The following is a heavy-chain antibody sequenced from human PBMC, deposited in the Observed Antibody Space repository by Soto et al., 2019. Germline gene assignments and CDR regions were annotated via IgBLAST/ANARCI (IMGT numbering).Heavy chain of an antibody. CDR2: ISGDGSST. J-gene: IGHJ3*01. D-gene: IGHD3-10*01. Sequence: EVQLVDSGGGLVQPGGSLRLSCAASEFTFRSYWMHWVRQSPGKGLVWVSRISGDGSSTNYADSVKGRFTISRDNAKNTVYFQMASRRAEDTLEYNLERIYLETYGVFDPWGQGKMSPSLQ. CDR1: EFTFRSYW. V-gene: IGHV3-74*01. CDR3: ERIYLETYGVFDP.